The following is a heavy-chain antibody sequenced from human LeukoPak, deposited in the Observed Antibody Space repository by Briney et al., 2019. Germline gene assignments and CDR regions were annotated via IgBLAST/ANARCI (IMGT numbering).Heavy chain of an antibody. J-gene: IGHJ4*02. CDR1: GFSFISYG. D-gene: IGHD4-17*01. CDR3: AKRPSDYGDYVSYFDY. V-gene: IGHV3-30*18. Sequence: GGSLRLSCAASGFSFISYGMHWVRQAAGEGLEWVGVISDDGRSKDYADSVKGRFTISRDNSKDTLYLQMNSLRDEDTAVYYCAKRPSDYGDYVSYFDYWGQGTLVTVSS. CDR2: ISDDGRSK.